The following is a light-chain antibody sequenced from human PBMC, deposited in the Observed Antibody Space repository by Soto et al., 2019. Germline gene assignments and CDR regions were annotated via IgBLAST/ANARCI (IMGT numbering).Light chain of an antibody. CDR2: GAS. CDR1: QSIESH. J-gene: IGKJ2*01. CDR3: QQYNQWPPYT. V-gene: IGKV3-15*01. Sequence: EIVMTQSPATVSVSPGERATLSCRASQSIESHLAWYQQKPGQAPSLLIYGASPRAPGIPARFSGSGSGKEFTLTISSLQSEDFAVYYCQQYNQWPPYTFGQGTKLEIK.